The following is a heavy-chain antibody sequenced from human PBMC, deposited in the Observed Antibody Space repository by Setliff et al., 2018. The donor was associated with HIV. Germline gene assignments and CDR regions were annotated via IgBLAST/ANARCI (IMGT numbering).Heavy chain of an antibody. J-gene: IGHJ6*03. CDR3: ARDGPLEGSYRYYYYYMDV. CDR1: GGSISSSNW. V-gene: IGHV4-4*02. CDR2: IYHSGST. Sequence: PSETLSLTCTVSGGSISSSNWWSWVRQPPGKGLEWIGEIYHSGSTNYNPSLKSRVTISVDTSKNQFSLKLSSVTAADTAVYYCARDGPLEGSYRYYYYYMDVWGKGTTVTVSS. D-gene: IGHD3-10*01.